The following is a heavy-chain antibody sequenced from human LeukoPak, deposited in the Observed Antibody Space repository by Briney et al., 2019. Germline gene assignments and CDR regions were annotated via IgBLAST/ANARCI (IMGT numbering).Heavy chain of an antibody. J-gene: IGHJ4*02. V-gene: IGHV4-61*01. D-gene: IGHD3-3*01. Sequence: SETLSLTCTVSGGSISSSSYCWSWVRQPPGKGLEGIGYIFYSGSTNYNPSLESRVTISVDTSKNQFSLKLSSVTAADTAVYYCVRSDDFWSGYYGYWGQGTLVTVSS. CDR1: GGSISSSSYC. CDR3: VRSDDFWSGYYGY. CDR2: IFYSGST.